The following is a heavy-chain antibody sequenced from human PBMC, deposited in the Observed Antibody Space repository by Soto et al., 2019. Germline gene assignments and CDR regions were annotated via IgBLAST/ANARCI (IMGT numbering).Heavy chain of an antibody. D-gene: IGHD6-6*01. CDR1: GGSISSYY. Sequence: ASETLSLTCTVSGGSISSYYWSWIRQPPGKGLEWIGYIYYSGSTNYNPSLKSRVTISVDTSKNQFSLKLSSVTAADTAVYYCARAVAPRRVNWIDPSGQATLVTVSS. CDR2: IYYSGST. V-gene: IGHV4-59*01. J-gene: IGHJ5*02. CDR3: ARAVAPRRVNWIDP.